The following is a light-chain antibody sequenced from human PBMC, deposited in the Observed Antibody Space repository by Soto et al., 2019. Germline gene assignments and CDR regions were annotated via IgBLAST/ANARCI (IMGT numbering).Light chain of an antibody. CDR3: QQYNNWPRAT. Sequence: EIVMTQSPATLSVSPGERATPSCRASQSISSNLAWYQQKPGQAPRLLMFRTSSRATGFPARFSGSGSGTEFNLTISSLQSEDFGVYYCQQYNNWPRATFGGGTKVEIK. J-gene: IGKJ4*01. CDR2: RTS. V-gene: IGKV3-15*01. CDR1: QSISSN.